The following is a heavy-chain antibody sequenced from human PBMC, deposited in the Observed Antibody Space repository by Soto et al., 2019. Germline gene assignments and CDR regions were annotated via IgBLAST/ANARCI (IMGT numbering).Heavy chain of an antibody. Sequence: GGSLRLSCAASGFTFSSYAMSWVRQAPGKGLEWVSAISGTGDSTYYADSVKGRFTISRDNSKSTLYLQINSLRAEDTAVYYCAKDRDSSGYYYRNYRGHTTLVTVSS. CDR2: ISGTGDST. CDR1: GFTFSSYA. V-gene: IGHV3-23*01. J-gene: IGHJ4*01. CDR3: AKDRDSSGYYYRNY. D-gene: IGHD3-22*01.